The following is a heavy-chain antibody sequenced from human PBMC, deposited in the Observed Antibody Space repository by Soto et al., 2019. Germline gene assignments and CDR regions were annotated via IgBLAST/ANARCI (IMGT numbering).Heavy chain of an antibody. J-gene: IGHJ4*02. CDR1: AGSTSRYY. Sequence: PSETLSLTCSVSAGSTSRYYWRWVRQSPGEGLEWIAHISYTVDASYNPSLKSRVTISLDTSKNQIALRLMSVTAADTAVYYCVGSLMSRAMESFDYWGQGTLVTVSS. D-gene: IGHD5-18*01. CDR3: VGSLMSRAMESFDY. CDR2: ISYTVDA. V-gene: IGHV4-59*01.